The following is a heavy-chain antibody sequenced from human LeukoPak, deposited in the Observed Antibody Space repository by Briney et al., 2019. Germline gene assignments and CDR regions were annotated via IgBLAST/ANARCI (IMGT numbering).Heavy chain of an antibody. Sequence: PGGSLRLSCAASGFTFSSYAMSWVRQAPGKGLEWVSAISGSGGSTYYADSVKGRFTISRDNPKNTLYLQMNSLRAEDTAVYYCAKVRGEYCSSTSCYAFDIWGQGTMVTVSS. V-gene: IGHV3-23*01. D-gene: IGHD2-2*01. J-gene: IGHJ3*02. CDR3: AKVRGEYCSSTSCYAFDI. CDR1: GFTFSSYA. CDR2: ISGSGGST.